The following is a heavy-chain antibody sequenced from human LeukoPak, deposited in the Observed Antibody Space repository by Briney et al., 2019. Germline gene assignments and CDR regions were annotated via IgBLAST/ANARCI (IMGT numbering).Heavy chain of an antibody. Sequence: ASVKVSCKASGYTFTSYDINWVRQATGQGLEWMGWMNPNSGNTGYAQKFQGRVTMTEDTSTDTAYMELSSLRFEDTAVYYCARAKYNSGWYGAFDIWGQGTMVTVSS. D-gene: IGHD6-19*01. CDR3: ARAKYNSGWYGAFDI. J-gene: IGHJ3*02. CDR1: GYTFTSYD. CDR2: MNPNSGNT. V-gene: IGHV1-8*01.